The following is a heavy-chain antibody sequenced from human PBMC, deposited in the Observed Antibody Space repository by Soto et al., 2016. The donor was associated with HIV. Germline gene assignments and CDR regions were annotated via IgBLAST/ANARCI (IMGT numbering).Heavy chain of an antibody. CDR2: ISASGLSE. V-gene: IGHV3-23*04. CDR3: AKTMNVVRTHIDN. Sequence: EVQLVESGGGLVQPGRSLRLSCAASGFPFDKSAMSWVRQAPQKGLEWVSLISASGLSEYYADSVKGRFTISRDNSKNTVYLQMNNLRDDDTAVYYCAKTMNVVRTHIDNRGQGILVILSS. J-gene: IGHJ4*02. CDR1: GFPFDKSA. D-gene: IGHD2-21*01.